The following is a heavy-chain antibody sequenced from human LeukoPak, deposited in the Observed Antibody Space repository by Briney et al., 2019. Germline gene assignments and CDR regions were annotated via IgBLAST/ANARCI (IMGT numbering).Heavy chain of an antibody. V-gene: IGHV3-64*01. CDR1: GFTFSSYA. CDR2: ISSNGGST. D-gene: IGHD3-3*02. J-gene: IGHJ3*02. Sequence: PGGSLRLSCAASGFTFSSYAMHWVRQAPGKGLEYVSAISSNGGSTYYANSVKGRFTISRDNSKNTLYLQMGSLRAEDMAVYYCARDFSRASTGIWGQGTMVTVSS. CDR3: ARDFSRASTGI.